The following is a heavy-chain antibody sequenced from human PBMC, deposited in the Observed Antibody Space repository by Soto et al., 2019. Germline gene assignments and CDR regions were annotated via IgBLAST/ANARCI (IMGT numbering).Heavy chain of an antibody. CDR2: IHNSGST. V-gene: IGHV4-31*03. CDR3: ARDLGSEQWFFDN. D-gene: IGHD6-19*01. CDR1: GASVSGDGSC. J-gene: IGHJ4*02. Sequence: QVQLQESGPGLVKPSQPLSLTCLVSGASVSGDGSCCSWSRQHPGNGLEFIGYIHNSGSTHSNPSLENRVAMSIDTSKNQVSQRLSSVTAADSAVYFCARDLGSEQWFFDNWGQGTLVTVSS.